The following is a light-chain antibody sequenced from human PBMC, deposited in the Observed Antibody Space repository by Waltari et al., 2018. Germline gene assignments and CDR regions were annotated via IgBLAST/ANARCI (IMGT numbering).Light chain of an antibody. J-gene: IGLJ3*02. CDR1: SSDVGAYNY. V-gene: IGLV2-14*03. CDR2: DVT. CDR3: SSYTGSNTLV. Sequence: QSALTQPASVSVSPRQSITISTTGTSSDVGAYNYVSWYQQHPGKPPKLLIYDVTNRPSGVSNRFSGSKFGNTASLTISWLQAEDEADFYCSSYTGSNTLVFGGGTKLTVL.